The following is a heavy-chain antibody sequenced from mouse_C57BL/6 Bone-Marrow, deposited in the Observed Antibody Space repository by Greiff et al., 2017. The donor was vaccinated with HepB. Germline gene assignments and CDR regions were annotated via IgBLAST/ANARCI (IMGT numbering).Heavy chain of an antibody. CDR1: GYAFTNYL. CDR2: INPGSGGT. J-gene: IGHJ1*03. V-gene: IGHV1-54*01. Sequence: VQLQQSGAELVRPGTSVKVSCKASGYAFTNYLIEWVKQRPGQGLEWIGVINPGSGGTNYNEKFKGKATLTADKSSSTAYMQLSSLTSEDSAVYFCARRGDYDEGWYFDGWGTGTTVTVSS. CDR3: ARRGDYDEGWYFDG. D-gene: IGHD2-4*01.